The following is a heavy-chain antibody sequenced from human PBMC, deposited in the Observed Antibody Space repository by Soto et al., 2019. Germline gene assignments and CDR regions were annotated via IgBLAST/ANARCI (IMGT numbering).Heavy chain of an antibody. V-gene: IGHV3-23*01. CDR1: GFPFSRYA. J-gene: IGHJ4*02. Sequence: GGLLSLCCAAPGFPFSRYAMSWVRAAAGKVLVGVCAISGSGGSTYYADSGKGGFTIPRDNSKNTLHLQMNSLRAEDTAVYYCARDSAGHTTRYYYDSRGYVDYWGQGTLVTVSS. D-gene: IGHD3-22*01. CDR2: ISGSGGST. CDR3: ARDSAGHTTRYYYDSRGYVDY.